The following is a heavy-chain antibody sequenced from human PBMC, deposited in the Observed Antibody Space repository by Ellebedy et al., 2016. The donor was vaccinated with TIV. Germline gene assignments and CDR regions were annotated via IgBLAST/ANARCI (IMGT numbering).Heavy chain of an antibody. CDR1: GFTFSSYW. CDR3: ARVPWGSGAVNWFDP. Sequence: PGGSLRLSCAASGFTFSSYWMSWVRQAPGKGLEWVANIKEDGSEKYYVDSVKGRLTISRDNAKNSLYLQMNSLRAEDTAVYYCARVPWGSGAVNWFDPWGQGTLVTVSS. D-gene: IGHD3-10*01. CDR2: IKEDGSEK. V-gene: IGHV3-7*03. J-gene: IGHJ5*02.